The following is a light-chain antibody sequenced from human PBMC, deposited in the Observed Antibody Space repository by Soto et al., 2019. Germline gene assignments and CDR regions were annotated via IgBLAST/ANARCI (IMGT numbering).Light chain of an antibody. V-gene: IGKV3-20*01. CDR2: GAS. Sequence: EIVLTQSPGTLSLSPGERVTLSCRASQSVSSRYFAWYQKKPGQAPRLLLYGASSRATGIPDRFSGSGSGTDFTLTISRVEPEDFALYYCQQHGNSPRTFDQGTKVEIK. CDR3: QQHGNSPRT. CDR1: QSVSSRY. J-gene: IGKJ1*01.